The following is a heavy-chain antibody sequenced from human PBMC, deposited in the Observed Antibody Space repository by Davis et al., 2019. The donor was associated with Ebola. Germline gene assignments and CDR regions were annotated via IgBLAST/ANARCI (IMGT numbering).Heavy chain of an antibody. CDR2: IYHSGST. Sequence: SETLSLTCTVSGDSISPYYWNWIRQPPGKGLEWIGYIYHSGSTYYNPSLRSRVTISVDTSKTQFSLEVSSVTAADTAVYYCARADGDYVHFDYWGQGILVTVSS. CDR1: GDSISPYY. D-gene: IGHD4-17*01. V-gene: IGHV4-59*01. CDR3: ARADGDYVHFDY. J-gene: IGHJ4*02.